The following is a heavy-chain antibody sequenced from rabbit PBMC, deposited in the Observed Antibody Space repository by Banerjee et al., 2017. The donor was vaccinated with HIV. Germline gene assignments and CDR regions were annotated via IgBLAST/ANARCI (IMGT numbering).Heavy chain of an antibody. CDR1: GFSISSYYY. Sequence: QSLEESGGDLVKPGASLTLTCTASGFSISSYYYMCWVRQAPGKGLEWIACIYTGDGNTYYASWVKGRFTISKTSSTVDLKMTSLTAADTATYFCARGGVGTTYPYGGMDLWGPGTLVTVS. CDR3: ARGGVGTTYPYGGMDL. J-gene: IGHJ6*01. D-gene: IGHD8-1*01. CDR2: IYTGDGNT. V-gene: IGHV1S40*01.